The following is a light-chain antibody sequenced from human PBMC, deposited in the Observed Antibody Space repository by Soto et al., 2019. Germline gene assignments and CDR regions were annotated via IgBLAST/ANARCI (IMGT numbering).Light chain of an antibody. J-gene: IGLJ1*01. CDR3: NSYTSSTTFV. V-gene: IGLV2-14*03. CDR1: SSDVGGYNF. Sequence: QSVLTQPASVSGSPGQSITISCTGTSSDVGGYNFVSWYQQHPDKAPKLMIFDVSLRPSGVSNRFSGSKSGNTASLTISGLQAEDEADYYCNSYTSSTTFVFGTGTKVTVL. CDR2: DVS.